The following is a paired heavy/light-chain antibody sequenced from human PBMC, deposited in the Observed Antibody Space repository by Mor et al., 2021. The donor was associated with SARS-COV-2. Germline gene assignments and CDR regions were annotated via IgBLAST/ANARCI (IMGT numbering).Light chain of an antibody. V-gene: IGLV2-8*01. J-gene: IGLJ1*01. CDR3: SSYAGSNNFVV. CDR1: SSDVGGYNY. Sequence: QSALTQPPSASGSPGQSVTISCTGTSSDVGGYNYVSWYQQHPGKAPKLMIYEVSKRPSGVPDRFSGSKSGNTASLTVSGLQAEDEADYYCSSYAGSNNFVVFGTGTKVTVL. CDR2: EVS.
Heavy chain of an antibody. CDR2: INPNSGGT. D-gene: IGHD3-9*01. V-gene: IGHV1-2*06. Sequence: QVQLVQSGAEVKKPGASVKVSCKASGYTFTGYYMHWVRQAPGQGLEWMGRINPNSGGTNYAQKFQGRVTMTRDTSISTAYMELSRLRSDDTAVYYCARASYPWDDILTGYKNWWFDPWGQGTLVTVSS. CDR1: GYTFTGYY. J-gene: IGHJ5*02. CDR3: ARASYPWDDILTGYKNWWFDP.